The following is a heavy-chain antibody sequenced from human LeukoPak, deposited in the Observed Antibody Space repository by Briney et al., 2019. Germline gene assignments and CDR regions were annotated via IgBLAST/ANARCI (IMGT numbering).Heavy chain of an antibody. J-gene: IGHJ4*02. V-gene: IGHV3-48*01. CDR2: ISSSGSTI. Sequence: GGSLRLSCAASGFIFSSYVMTWVRQAPGKGLDSGSYISSSGSTILYADSVKGRFTISRDNAKNSLYLQMNSLRGEDTAVYYCARVWSGYSNSDYCGQGTLVTVSA. CDR3: ARVWSGYSNSDY. CDR1: GFIFSSYV. D-gene: IGHD3-3*01.